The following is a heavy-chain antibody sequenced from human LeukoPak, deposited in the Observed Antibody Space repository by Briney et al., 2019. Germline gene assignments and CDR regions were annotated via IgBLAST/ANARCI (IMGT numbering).Heavy chain of an antibody. J-gene: IGHJ4*02. CDR3: ALRGYCSGNNCYSDY. CDR1: GGSFSGYY. D-gene: IGHD2-15*01. Sequence: SETLSLTCAVYGGSFSGYYWSWIRQPPGKGLEWIGEINHSGSTNYNPPLRSRVTISVDTSKNQFSLKLSSVTAADTAVYYCALRGYCSGNNCYSDYWGQGTLVTVSS. CDR2: INHSGST. V-gene: IGHV4-34*07.